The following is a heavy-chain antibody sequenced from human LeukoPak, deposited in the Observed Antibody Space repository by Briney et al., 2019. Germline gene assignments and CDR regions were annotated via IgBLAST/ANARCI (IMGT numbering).Heavy chain of an antibody. CDR1: GGSITTYY. Sequence: SETLSLTCTVSGGSITTYYWNWIRQPPGKGLEWIGTVYYSGSTYYSPSLESRVTLFVDTSKNQFSLKLSSVTAADTAVYYCAASYSTSWPEIDYWGQGTLVTVSS. V-gene: IGHV4-59*04. CDR2: VYYSGST. J-gene: IGHJ4*02. CDR3: AASYSTSWPEIDY. D-gene: IGHD6-13*01.